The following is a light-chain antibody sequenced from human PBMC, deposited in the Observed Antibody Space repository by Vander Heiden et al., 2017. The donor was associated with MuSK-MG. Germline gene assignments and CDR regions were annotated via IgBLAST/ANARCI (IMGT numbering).Light chain of an antibody. Sequence: QSALTQSRSVSGSPGQSFTISCTGPSSDGGRYNYVSWYQHPPGTAPHLIIYDVTKRPSGVPDRFSGSKSVNTASLTISGLQPEDEADYYCCSYAGRYSDVVFGGGTRLTVL. CDR1: SSDGGRYNY. CDR2: DVT. CDR3: CSYAGRYSDVV. V-gene: IGLV2-11*01. J-gene: IGLJ2*01.